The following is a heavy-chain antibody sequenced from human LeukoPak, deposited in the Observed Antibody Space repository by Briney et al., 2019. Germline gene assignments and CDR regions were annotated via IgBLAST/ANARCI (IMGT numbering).Heavy chain of an antibody. CDR2: INHSGST. CDR1: GGSFSGYY. Sequence: SETLSLTCAVYGGSFSGYYWSWIRQPPGKGLEWIGEINHSGSTNYNPSLKSRVTISVDTSKNQFSLKLSSVTAADTAVYYCAREERSAMVLSYWGQGTLVTVSS. CDR3: AREERSAMVLSY. D-gene: IGHD5-18*01. V-gene: IGHV4-34*01. J-gene: IGHJ4*02.